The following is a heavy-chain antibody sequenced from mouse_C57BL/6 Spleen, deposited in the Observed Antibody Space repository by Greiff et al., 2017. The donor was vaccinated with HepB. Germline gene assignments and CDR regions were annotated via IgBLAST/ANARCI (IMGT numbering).Heavy chain of an antibody. CDR3: ARSSLRYYFDY. Sequence: QVQLQQSGAELVKPGASVKISCKASGYAFSSYWMNWVKQRPGKGLEWIGQIYPGDGDTNYNGKFKGKATLTADKSSSTAYMQLSSLTSEDSAVYFCARSSLRYYFDYWGQGTTLTVSS. D-gene: IGHD1-1*01. CDR2: IYPGDGDT. CDR1: GYAFSSYW. J-gene: IGHJ2*01. V-gene: IGHV1-80*01.